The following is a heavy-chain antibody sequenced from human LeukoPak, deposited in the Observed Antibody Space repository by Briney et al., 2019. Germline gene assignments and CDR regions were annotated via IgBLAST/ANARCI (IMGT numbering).Heavy chain of an antibody. CDR2: IIPIFGTA. J-gene: IGHJ4*02. V-gene: IGHV1-69*13. CDR3: ATTLGYCTNGVCYTQGGGSRYFDY. CDR1: GGTFSSYA. Sequence: SVKVSCKASGGTFSSYAISWVRQAPGQGLEWMGRIIPIFGTANYAQKFQGRVTITSDESTSTAYMELSSLRSEDTAVYYCATTLGYCTNGVCYTQGGGSRYFDYWGQGTLVTVSS. D-gene: IGHD2-8*01.